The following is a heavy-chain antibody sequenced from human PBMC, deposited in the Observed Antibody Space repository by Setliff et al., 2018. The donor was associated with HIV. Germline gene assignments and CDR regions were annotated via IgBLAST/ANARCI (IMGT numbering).Heavy chain of an antibody. J-gene: IGHJ4*02. D-gene: IGHD3-16*01. Sequence: SETLSLTCTVSGASISTDYWGWVRQAPGKGLEWLGSLLYTGSAYNNPSLKSRVTISSDTSKNQFFLKLTSVTAADTAIYYCVRGPDNAKLGYWGQGALVTVSS. CDR2: LLYTGSA. V-gene: IGHV4-39*07. CDR1: GASISTDY. CDR3: VRGPDNAKLGY.